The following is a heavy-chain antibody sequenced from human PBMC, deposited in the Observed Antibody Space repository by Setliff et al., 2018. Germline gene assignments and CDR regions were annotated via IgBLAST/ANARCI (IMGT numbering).Heavy chain of an antibody. Sequence: SETLSLTCDVFGGAFSGYFWAWTRQSPGKGLEWIGDVNDSGSANYKPSLKSRLTISRDTSKNQLSLNLSSVTAADTAVYYCARGRYYGSGSYSLWGQGTLVTVSS. V-gene: IGHV4-34*01. J-gene: IGHJ4*02. D-gene: IGHD3-10*01. CDR3: ARGRYYGSGSYSL. CDR2: VNDSGSA. CDR1: GGAFSGYF.